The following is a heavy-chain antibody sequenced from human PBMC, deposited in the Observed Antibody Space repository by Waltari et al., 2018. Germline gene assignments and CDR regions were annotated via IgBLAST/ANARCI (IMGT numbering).Heavy chain of an antibody. J-gene: IGHJ3*01. CDR3: ATYIGASIGTAAFDV. CDR1: GGPITSNRHY. CDR2: MSYNGAT. V-gene: IGHV4-39*02. D-gene: IGHD5-12*01. Sequence: QLQLQESGPGLGKPSETLSLTCIVSGGPITSNRHYWAWIRHPPGQGLEWIGTMSYNGATYSSPSLKSRVTVSRDTSKNHLSLKLGSVTAADTAVYYCATYIGASIGTAAFDVWGQGTMVTVSS.